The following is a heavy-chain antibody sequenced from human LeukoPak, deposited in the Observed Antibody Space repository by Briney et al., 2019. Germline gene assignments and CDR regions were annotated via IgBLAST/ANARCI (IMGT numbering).Heavy chain of an antibody. Sequence: ASVKVSCKASGYTFTGYYMHWLRQAPGQGLEWMGRINPNSGGTNYAQKFQGRVTMTRDTSISTAYMELSRLRSDDTAVYYCARSASSGRRYASNWFDPWGQGTLVTVSS. CDR2: INPNSGGT. CDR3: ARSASSGRRYASNWFDP. V-gene: IGHV1-2*06. D-gene: IGHD3-10*01. J-gene: IGHJ5*02. CDR1: GYTFTGYY.